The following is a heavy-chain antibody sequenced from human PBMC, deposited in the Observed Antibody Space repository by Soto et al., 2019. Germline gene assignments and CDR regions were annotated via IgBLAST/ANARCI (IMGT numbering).Heavy chain of an antibody. D-gene: IGHD2-2*01. CDR3: AKGIVVPAADDIDY. CDR1: GFTFSSYA. V-gene: IGHV3-30*18. Sequence: AGGSLRLSCAASGFTFSSYAMSWVRQAPGKGLEWVAVIRDGGSNKYYADSVKGRFTISRDNSKNTLYLQMNSLRAEDTAVYYCAKGIVVPAADDIDYWGQGTLVTVSS. J-gene: IGHJ4*02. CDR2: IRDGGSNK.